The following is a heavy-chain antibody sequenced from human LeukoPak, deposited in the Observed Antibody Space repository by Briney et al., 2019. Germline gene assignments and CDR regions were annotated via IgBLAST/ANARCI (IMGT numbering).Heavy chain of an antibody. V-gene: IGHV3-23*01. Sequence: HPGGSLRLSCEVSGFRFRDYAMTWVRQAPGKGLEWVSSISGSGGGTFHADSVKGRFTISRDNSKDTLYLQMNSLRAEDTAVYYCAKGYRYQLLGTVDSWGQG. CDR3: AKGYRYQLLGTVDS. D-gene: IGHD2-2*01. CDR2: ISGSGGGT. J-gene: IGHJ5*01. CDR1: GFRFRDYA.